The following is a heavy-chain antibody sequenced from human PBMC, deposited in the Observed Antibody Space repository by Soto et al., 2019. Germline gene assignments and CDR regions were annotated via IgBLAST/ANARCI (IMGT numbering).Heavy chain of an antibody. CDR3: ARGDGYCSGGSFSCAFDI. V-gene: IGHV4-59*01. Sequence: PSETLSLTCTVSGGSISSYYWSWIRQPPGKGLEWIGYIYYSGSTNYNPSLKSRVTISVDTSKNQFSLKLSSVTAADTAVYYCARGDGYCSGGSFSCAFDIWGQGTMVTVSS. CDR2: IYYSGST. J-gene: IGHJ3*02. D-gene: IGHD2-15*01. CDR1: GGSISSYY.